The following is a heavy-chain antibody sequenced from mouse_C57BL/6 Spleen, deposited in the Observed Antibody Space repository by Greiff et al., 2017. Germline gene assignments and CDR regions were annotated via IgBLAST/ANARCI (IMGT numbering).Heavy chain of an antibody. CDR3: ARLTGLFDD. CDR2: ISYDGSN. CDR1: GYSITSGYY. J-gene: IGHJ2*01. V-gene: IGHV3-6*01. D-gene: IGHD4-1*01. Sequence: DVKLQESGPGLVKPSQSLSLTCSVTGYSITSGYYWNWIRQFPGNKLEWMGYISYDGSNNYNPSLKNRISITRDTSKNQFFLKLNSVTTEDTATYYCARLTGLFDDWGQGTTLTVSS.